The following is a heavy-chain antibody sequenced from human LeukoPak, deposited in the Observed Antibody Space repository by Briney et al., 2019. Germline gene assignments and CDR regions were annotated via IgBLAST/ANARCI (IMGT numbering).Heavy chain of an antibody. J-gene: IGHJ6*03. CDR3: ARVYCSSTSCFHYYYYMDV. CDR1: GGSISSGDYY. V-gene: IGHV4-30-4*08. Sequence: SQTLSLTCTVSGGSISSGDYYWSWIRQPPGKGLEWIGYIYYSGSTYYNPSLKSRVTISVDTSKNQFSLELSSVTDADTAVYYCARVYCSSTSCFHYYYYMDVWGKGTTVTVSS. CDR2: IYYSGST. D-gene: IGHD2-2*01.